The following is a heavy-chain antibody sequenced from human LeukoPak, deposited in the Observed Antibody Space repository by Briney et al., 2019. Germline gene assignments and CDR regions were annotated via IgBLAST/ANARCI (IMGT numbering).Heavy chain of an antibody. J-gene: IGHJ5*02. Sequence: GGSLRLSCAASGLTFSNYEMNWVRQAPGKGLEWVSYISSSGSIYYADSVKGRFTISRDNAKNSLYLQMNSLRAEDTAIYYCASTNYYGSSGFSNWFDPWGQGTLVTVSS. CDR3: ASTNYYGSSGFSNWFDP. CDR1: GLTFSNYE. D-gene: IGHD3-22*01. CDR2: ISSSGSI. V-gene: IGHV3-48*03.